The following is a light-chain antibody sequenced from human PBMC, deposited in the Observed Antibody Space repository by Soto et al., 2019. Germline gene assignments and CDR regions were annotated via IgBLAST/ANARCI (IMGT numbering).Light chain of an antibody. CDR3: LQDYNYPST. CDR1: QGISTY. J-gene: IGKJ4*01. CDR2: AAS. Sequence: AIQLTQSPASLSASVGDRVTKTCRASQGISTYLAWYQQKPGKAPKLLIYAASTLQSVVPSRFSGSGSGTDFTGIISRLQPEDFATSYGLQDYNYPSTFGRGTKVEIK. V-gene: IGKV1-6*01.